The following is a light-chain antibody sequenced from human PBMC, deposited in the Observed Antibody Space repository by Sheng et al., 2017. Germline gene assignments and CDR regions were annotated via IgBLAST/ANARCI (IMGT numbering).Light chain of an antibody. J-gene: IGKJ2*01. Sequence: DIVMTQSPRSLPVTAGEPASISCRSSQSLLISNRYNYLDWYVQKPGQSPQVLIFLGSFRASGVPARFIGSGSGTDFTLEISRVEAEDVGIYYCMQSLQTPRTFGQGTKLEI. CDR1: QSLLISNRYNY. CDR3: MQSLQTPRT. CDR2: LGS. V-gene: IGKV2-28*01.